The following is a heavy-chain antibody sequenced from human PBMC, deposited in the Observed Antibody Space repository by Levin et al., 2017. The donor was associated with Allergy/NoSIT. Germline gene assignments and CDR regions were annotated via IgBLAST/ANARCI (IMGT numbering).Heavy chain of an antibody. Sequence: ASVKVSCKPSVNIFTSYTFHWVRQAPGQRLEWVGWLNAGSGETKYSQKFQGRVAISSDTSASTAYMELRTLRSEDTAVYYCATADYWGPGTLVTVSS. V-gene: IGHV1-3*01. CDR2: LNAGSGET. J-gene: IGHJ4*02. CDR3: ATADY. CDR1: VNIFTSYT.